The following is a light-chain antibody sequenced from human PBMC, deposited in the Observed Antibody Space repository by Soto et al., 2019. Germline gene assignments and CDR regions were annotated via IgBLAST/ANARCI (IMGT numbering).Light chain of an antibody. CDR3: MQALQSPRT. CDR2: LGS. CDR1: QPLLHSNGFNY. Sequence: DVVMTQSPLSLPVPPGEPASISCRSSQPLLHSNGFNYLDWYLQRPGQSPQLLIFLGSTRASGVPDRFSGSGSGTDLTLKISRVEAEDVGVYYCMQALQSPRTFGQGTKLEIK. J-gene: IGKJ2*02. V-gene: IGKV2-28*01.